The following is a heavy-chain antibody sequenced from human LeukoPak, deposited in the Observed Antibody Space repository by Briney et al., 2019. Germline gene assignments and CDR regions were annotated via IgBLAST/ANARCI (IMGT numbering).Heavy chain of an antibody. J-gene: IGHJ6*03. Sequence: SETLSLTCTVSGGSISSRSYYWGWICQPPGKGLEWIGNIYYIGSTYYNPSLKSRVTISVDTSKNQFSLKLSSVTAADTAVYYCARHIGGRYYYYYMDVWGKGTTVTISS. CDR1: GGSISSRSYY. CDR3: ARHIGGRYYYYYMDV. V-gene: IGHV4-39*01. D-gene: IGHD3-16*02. CDR2: IYYIGST.